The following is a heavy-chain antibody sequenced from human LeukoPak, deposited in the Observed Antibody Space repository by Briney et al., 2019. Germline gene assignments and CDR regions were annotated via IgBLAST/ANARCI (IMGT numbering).Heavy chain of an antibody. D-gene: IGHD3-22*01. CDR3: GYYDSSGYYWFDP. Sequence: SETLSLTCAVYGGSFSGYYWSWIRQPPGKGPEWIGEINHSGSTNYNPSLKSRVTISVDTSKNQFSLKLSSVTAADTAVYYCGYYDSSGYYWFDPWGQGTLVTVSS. J-gene: IGHJ5*02. V-gene: IGHV4-34*01. CDR2: INHSGST. CDR1: GGSFSGYY.